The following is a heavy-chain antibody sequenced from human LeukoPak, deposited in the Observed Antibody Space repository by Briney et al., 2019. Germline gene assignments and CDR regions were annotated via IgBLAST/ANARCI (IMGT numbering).Heavy chain of an antibody. V-gene: IGHV5-51*01. CDR3: ARSTVATYFDY. CDR2: IYPGDSDT. D-gene: IGHD5-12*01. CDR1: GYSFPNYW. J-gene: IGHJ4*02. Sequence: GESLKISCKGSGYSFPNYWIGWVRQMPGKGLEWMGIIYPGDSDTRYSPSFQGQVTISADKSISTAYLQWSSLKASDTAMYYCARSTVATYFDYWGQGTLVTVSS.